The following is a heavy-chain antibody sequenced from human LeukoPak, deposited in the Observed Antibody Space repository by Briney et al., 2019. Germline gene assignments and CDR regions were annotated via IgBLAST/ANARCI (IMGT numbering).Heavy chain of an antibody. Sequence: SETLSLTCTVSGGSISSGDYYWRWLRQPPGKGLEWFGYIYYSGSTYYNPSLKSRVTISVDTSKNQFSLKLSSVTAADTAVYYCARAYYDSSGPWYFDLWGRGTLVTVSS. D-gene: IGHD3-22*01. V-gene: IGHV4-30-4*08. J-gene: IGHJ2*01. CDR3: ARAYYDSSGPWYFDL. CDR2: IYYSGST. CDR1: GGSISSGDYY.